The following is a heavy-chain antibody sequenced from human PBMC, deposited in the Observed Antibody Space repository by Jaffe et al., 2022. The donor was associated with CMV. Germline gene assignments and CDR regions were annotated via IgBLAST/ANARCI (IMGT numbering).Heavy chain of an antibody. CDR2: INQDGGEE. J-gene: IGHJ4*02. Sequence: EVQLVESGGGLLQPGGSLRLSCAASGFTFSRYWMSWVRQAPGKGLAWVANINQDGGEEYYVDSVKGRFTVSRDNAKNSLYLQMNSLRVEDTAVYYCASSDAFRGAPPGYWGQGTLVTVSS. CDR1: GFTFSRYW. D-gene: IGHD3-16*01. CDR3: ASSDAFRGAPPGY. V-gene: IGHV3-7*01.